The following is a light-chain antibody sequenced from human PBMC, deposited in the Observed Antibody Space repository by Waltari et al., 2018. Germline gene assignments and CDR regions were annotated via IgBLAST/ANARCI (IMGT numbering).Light chain of an antibody. V-gene: IGLV2-23*02. CDR1: SNDVGSYTL. J-gene: IGLJ1*01. Sequence: QSALTQPASVSGSPGQSITISCTGTSNDVGSYTLVSWYQQHPGKAPKLIIYEVNKRPSGVSNRCSGSKSGNTASLTISGLQAEDEADYYCCSYAGSSNFEVFGTGTKVTVL. CDR2: EVN. CDR3: CSYAGSSNFEV.